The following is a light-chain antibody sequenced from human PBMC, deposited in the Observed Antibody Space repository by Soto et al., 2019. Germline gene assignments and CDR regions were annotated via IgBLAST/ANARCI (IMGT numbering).Light chain of an antibody. CDR3: SSFIHVPSYV. Sequence: QSVLTQAPSASGSPGQSVTISCAGTSNDVGRFNYVSWYQHHPGKAPKLIIYDVTKRPSGVPDRFSGSKSGNTAYLTVSGLQAVDEADYFCSSFIHVPSYVFGTGTRSPS. CDR1: SNDVGRFNY. CDR2: DVT. J-gene: IGLJ1*01. V-gene: IGLV2-8*01.